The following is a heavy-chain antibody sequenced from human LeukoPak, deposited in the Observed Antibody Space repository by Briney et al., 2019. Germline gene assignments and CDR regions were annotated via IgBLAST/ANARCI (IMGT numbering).Heavy chain of an antibody. CDR2: INHSGST. D-gene: IGHD3-10*01. CDR1: GGSTSGFH. J-gene: IGHJ4*02. Sequence: SETLSLTCTMSGGSTSGFHWSWIRQPPGKGLEWIGEINHSGSTNYNPSLKSRVTISVDTSKNQFSLKLSSVTAADTAVYYCAGDGRYYYGSGMRYFDYWGQGTLVTVSS. V-gene: IGHV4-34*01. CDR3: AGDGRYYYGSGMRYFDY.